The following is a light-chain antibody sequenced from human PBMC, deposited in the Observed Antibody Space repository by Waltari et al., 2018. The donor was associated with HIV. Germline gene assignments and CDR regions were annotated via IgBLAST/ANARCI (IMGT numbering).Light chain of an antibody. CDR1: QSLLHSNGYNY. Sequence: DIVMTQSPLSLPVTPGEPASISCRSSQSLLHSNGYNYLDWYLQKPGQSPQLLIYLGSNRASGVPDRFSGSGAGTDFTLKISRVEAEDVGVYYCMQALQTPATCGPGTKVDIK. J-gene: IGKJ3*01. CDR3: MQALQTPAT. V-gene: IGKV2-28*01. CDR2: LGS.